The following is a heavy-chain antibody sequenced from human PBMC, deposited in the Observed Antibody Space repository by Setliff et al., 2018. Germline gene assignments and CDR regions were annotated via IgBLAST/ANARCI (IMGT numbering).Heavy chain of an antibody. CDR2: IHYRGTT. D-gene: IGHD3-16*01. CDR3: ARPPRGGRWYFDL. CDR1: GASISSGTYY. J-gene: IGHJ2*01. V-gene: IGHV4-39*01. Sequence: PSETLSLTCTVSGASISSGTYYWAWIRQPPGKGLEWIGRIHYRGTTYSNASLASRLTISVDTAKNQFSLKLTSVTAADTAVYYCARPPRGGRWYFDLWGRGTLVTVSS.